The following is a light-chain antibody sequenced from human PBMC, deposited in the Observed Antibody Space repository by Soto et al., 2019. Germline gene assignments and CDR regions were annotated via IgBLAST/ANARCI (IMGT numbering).Light chain of an antibody. CDR2: EVY. Sequence: QSVLTQPPSASGSPGQSVTISCTGTSSDVGGYNYVSWYQQYPGKAPKLIIYEVYKRPSGVPDRSSGSKSGNTAALTVSGLQAEDEADYYCSSYVGTNSYVFGTGTKVTVL. CDR1: SSDVGGYNY. V-gene: IGLV2-8*01. J-gene: IGLJ1*01. CDR3: SSYVGTNSYV.